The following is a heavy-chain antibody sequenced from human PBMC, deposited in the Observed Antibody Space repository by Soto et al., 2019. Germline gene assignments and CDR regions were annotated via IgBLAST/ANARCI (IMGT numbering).Heavy chain of an antibody. J-gene: IGHJ4*02. CDR3: ARDLGGWPDY. CDR1: GYTFTSYA. Sequence: QVQLVQSGAEVKKPGASVKVSCKASGYTFTSYAIIWVRKAPGKRLEWMGWINAGNGNTKYSQKFQDRVTITRDTSASTAYMELSSLRSEDTAVYYCARDLGGWPDYWGQGTLVTVSS. V-gene: IGHV1-3*01. CDR2: INAGNGNT. D-gene: IGHD6-19*01.